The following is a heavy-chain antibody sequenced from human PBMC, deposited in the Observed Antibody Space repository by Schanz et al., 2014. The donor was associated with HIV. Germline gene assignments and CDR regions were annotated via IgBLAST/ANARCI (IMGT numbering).Heavy chain of an antibody. V-gene: IGHV3-33*08. J-gene: IGHJ4*02. CDR2: IWYDGSNK. CDR3: ATAAVTDYSDN. CDR1: GFTFSSYA. D-gene: IGHD4-17*01. Sequence: EQLLQSGGGVVQPGRSLRLSCAASGFTFSSYAMHWVRQAPGKGLEWVAVIWYDGSNKYYADSVKGRFTISRDNSKNTLYLQMNSLRGEDTAVYYCATAAVTDYSDNWGQGTLVTVSS.